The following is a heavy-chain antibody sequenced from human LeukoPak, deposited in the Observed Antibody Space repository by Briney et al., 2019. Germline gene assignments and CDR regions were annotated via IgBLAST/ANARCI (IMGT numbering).Heavy chain of an antibody. CDR3: TKDWSASN. V-gene: IGHV3-23*01. D-gene: IGHD2/OR15-2a*01. J-gene: IGHJ1*01. Sequence: GGSLRLSCAASGFTFSSYAMTWVRQAPGKGLQWVSAISDNGDGRYYAGSVKGRFTISRDNSKNMLYLQMNSLRAEDTALYYCTKDWSASNWGQGTLVTVSS. CDR2: ISDNGDGR. CDR1: GFTFSSYA.